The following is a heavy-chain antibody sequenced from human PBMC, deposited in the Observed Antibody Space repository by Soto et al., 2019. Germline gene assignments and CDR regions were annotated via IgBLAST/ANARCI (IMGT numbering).Heavy chain of an antibody. D-gene: IGHD2-2*01. CDR2: IYPGDSDT. V-gene: IGHV5-51*01. CDR3: ARLPPYCSSTSCPNGMDV. Sequence: VSQRIPSKGSGYSFTTYWVGRGRQMPGKGLEWMGIIYPGDSDTRYSPSFQGQVTISADKSISTAFLQWSSLKASDTALYYCARLPPYCSSTSCPNGMDVRGQGTTVTVSS. CDR1: GYSFTTYW. J-gene: IGHJ6*02.